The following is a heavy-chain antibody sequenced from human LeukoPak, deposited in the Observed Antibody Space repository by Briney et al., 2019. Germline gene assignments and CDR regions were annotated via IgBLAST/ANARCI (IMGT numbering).Heavy chain of an antibody. Sequence: PGGSLRLSCAASGFTFSSYGMHWVRQAPGKGLEWVAVISYDGSNKYYADSVKGRFTISRDNSKNTLYLQMNSLRAEDTAVYYCARVQYWGSSRTYGMDVWGQGTTVTVSS. J-gene: IGHJ6*02. CDR1: GFTFSSYG. V-gene: IGHV3-30*03. CDR3: ARVQYWGSSRTYGMDV. D-gene: IGHD7-27*01. CDR2: ISYDGSNK.